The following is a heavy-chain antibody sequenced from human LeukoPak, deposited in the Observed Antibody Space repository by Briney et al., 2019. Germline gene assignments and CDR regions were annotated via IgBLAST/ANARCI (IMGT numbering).Heavy chain of an antibody. V-gene: IGHV4-34*01. CDR2: INHSGST. J-gene: IGHJ4*02. CDR1: GGSFSGYY. D-gene: IGHD2-15*01. Sequence: KSSETLSLTCAVYGGSFSGYYWSWIRQPPGKGLEWIGEINHSGSTNYNPSLKSRVTISVDTSKNQYSLKLSSVTAADTAVYYCARAVHCSGGSCYFYWGQGTLVTVSS. CDR3: ARAVHCSGGSCYFY.